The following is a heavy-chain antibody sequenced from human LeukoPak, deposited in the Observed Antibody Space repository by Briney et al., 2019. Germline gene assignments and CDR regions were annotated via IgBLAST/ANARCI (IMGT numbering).Heavy chain of an antibody. J-gene: IGHJ4*02. Sequence: PSETLPLTCTVSGGSISSSSYYWGWIRQPPGKGLEWIGSIYYSGSTYYNPSLKSRVTISVDTSKNQFSLKLSSVTAADTAVYYCARHGPGAAPPVGRVFDYWGQGTLVTVSS. CDR2: IYYSGST. CDR3: ARHGPGAAPPVGRVFDY. V-gene: IGHV4-39*01. D-gene: IGHD6-6*01. CDR1: GGSISSSSYY.